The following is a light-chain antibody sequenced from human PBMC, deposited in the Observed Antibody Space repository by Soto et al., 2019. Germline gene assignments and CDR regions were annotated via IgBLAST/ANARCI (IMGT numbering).Light chain of an antibody. CDR1: SSNIGAGYD. CDR2: DNN. CDR3: GAWDSSLNVYV. V-gene: IGLV1-51*01. J-gene: IGLJ1*01. Sequence: QSVLTQPPSVSGAPGQRVTISCTGSSSNIGAGYDVHWYQQLPGEAPQLLIYDNNRRPSGIPDRFSGSRSDTSATLGITGLQTGDEADYYCGAWDSSLNVYVFGTGTKVTVL.